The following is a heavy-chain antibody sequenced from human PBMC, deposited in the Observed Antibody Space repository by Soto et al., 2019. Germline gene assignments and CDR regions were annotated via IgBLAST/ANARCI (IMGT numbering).Heavy chain of an antibody. J-gene: IGHJ6*02. CDR2: INPNSGGT. CDR1: GYIFTDYY. Sequence: ASVKVSCKASGYIFTDYYMHWVRQAPGQELGWMGRINPNSGGTNYAQKVQGRVNMSRDRSSRTAYMDLRSLRSDDTAIYFCARGGYYDSSGSRNYHYYGMNVWGQGTTVTVSS. CDR3: ARGGYYDSSGSRNYHYYGMNV. D-gene: IGHD3-22*01. V-gene: IGHV1-2*06.